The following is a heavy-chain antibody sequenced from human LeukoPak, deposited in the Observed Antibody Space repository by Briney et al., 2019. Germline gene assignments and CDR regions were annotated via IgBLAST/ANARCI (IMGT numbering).Heavy chain of an antibody. Sequence: SETLSLTCTVSGGSISSGDYYWSWIRQPPGRGLEWIGYLSHSGSSDSNPSLKSRVTILVDTSKNQFSLKLTSVTAADTAVYYCARARYANAWYAFDIWGQGTMVTVSS. J-gene: IGHJ3*02. CDR1: GGSISSGDYY. CDR2: LSHSGSS. V-gene: IGHV4-61*08. D-gene: IGHD2-2*01. CDR3: ARARYANAWYAFDI.